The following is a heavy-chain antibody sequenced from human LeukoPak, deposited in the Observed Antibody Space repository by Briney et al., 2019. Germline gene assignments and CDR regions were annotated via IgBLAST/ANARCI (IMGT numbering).Heavy chain of an antibody. CDR1: GGTFSSYA. J-gene: IGHJ6*03. CDR3: ASGTSTNSKPNYYYYMDV. D-gene: IGHD2-2*01. CDR2: IIPIFGTA. V-gene: IGHV1-69*05. Sequence: GPSVKVSCKASGGTFSSYAISWVRQAPGQGLEWMGGIIPIFGTANYAQKFQGRVTITTDESTSTAYMELSSLRSEDTAVYYCASGTSTNSKPNYYYYMDVWGKGTTVTVSS.